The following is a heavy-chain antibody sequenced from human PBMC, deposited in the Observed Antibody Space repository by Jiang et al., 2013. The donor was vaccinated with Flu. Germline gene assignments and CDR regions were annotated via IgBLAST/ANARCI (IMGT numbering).Heavy chain of an antibody. V-gene: IGHV5-51*01. D-gene: IGHD2-15*01. CDR3: AIAYCSGGSCYSLWFDP. CDR2: IYPGDSDT. CDR1: GYSFTSYW. J-gene: IGHJ5*02. Sequence: VQLVESGAEVKKPGESLKISCKGSGYSFTSYWIGWVRQMPGKGLEWMGIIYPGDSDTRYSPSFQGQVTISADKSISTAYLQWSSLKASDTAMYYCAIAYCSGGSCYSLWFDPWGQGTLVTVSS.